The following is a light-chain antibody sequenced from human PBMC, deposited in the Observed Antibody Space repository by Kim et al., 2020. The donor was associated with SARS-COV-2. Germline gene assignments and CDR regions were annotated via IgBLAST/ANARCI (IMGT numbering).Light chain of an antibody. V-gene: IGLV2-23*01. J-gene: IGLJ1*01. CDR1: SSDVGSYNL. CDR2: EGS. Sequence: QSALTQPASVSGSPGQSITISCTGTSSDVGSYNLVSWYQQHPGKAPKLMIYEGSKRPSGVSNRFSGSKSGNTASLTISGLQAEDEADYYCCSYAGSSISGIYVFGTGTKVTVL. CDR3: CSYAGSSISGIYV.